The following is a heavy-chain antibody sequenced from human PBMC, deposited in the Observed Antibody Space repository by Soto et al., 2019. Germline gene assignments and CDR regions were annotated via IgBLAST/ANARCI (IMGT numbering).Heavy chain of an antibody. V-gene: IGHV1-8*01. CDR1: GYTFTSYD. Sequence: ASVKVSCKASGYTFTSYDINWVRQATRQGLEWMGWMNPNSGNTGYAQKFQGRVTMTRNTSISTAYMELSSLRSEDTAVYYCARVGGYSGYYYYYYYMDVWGKGTTVTVSS. J-gene: IGHJ6*03. CDR3: ARVGGYSGYYYYYYYMDV. CDR2: MNPNSGNT. D-gene: IGHD5-12*01.